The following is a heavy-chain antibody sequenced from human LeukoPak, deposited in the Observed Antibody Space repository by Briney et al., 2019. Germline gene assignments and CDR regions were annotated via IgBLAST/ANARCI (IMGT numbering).Heavy chain of an antibody. J-gene: IGHJ6*02. V-gene: IGHV1-46*01. D-gene: IGHD3-3*01. CDR2: INPSGGST. CDR3: ARDSLTVTIFGVVHRPLSGMDV. CDR1: GYTFTSYY. Sequence: GASVKVSCKASGYTFTSYYMHWVRQAPGQGLEWMGIINPSGGSTSYAQKFQGRVTMTRDTSTSTVYMELSSLRSEDTAVYYCARDSLTVTIFGVVHRPLSGMDVWGQGTTVTVSS.